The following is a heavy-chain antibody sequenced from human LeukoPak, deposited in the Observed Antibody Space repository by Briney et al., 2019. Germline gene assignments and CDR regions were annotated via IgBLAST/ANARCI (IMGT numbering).Heavy chain of an antibody. CDR1: GFTFSSYA. V-gene: IGHV3-30-3*01. J-gene: IGHJ4*02. D-gene: IGHD2-2*01. CDR2: ISYDGSNK. CDR3: ARAPKAYIVVVPADY. Sequence: GGSLRLSCAASGFTFSSYAMHWVRQAPGKGLEWVAVISYDGSNKYYADSVKGRFTISRDNSKNTLYLQMNSLRAEDTAVYYCARAPKAYIVVVPADYWGQGTLVTVSS.